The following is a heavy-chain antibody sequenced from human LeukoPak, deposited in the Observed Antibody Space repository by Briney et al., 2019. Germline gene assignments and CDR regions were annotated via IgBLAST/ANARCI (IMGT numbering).Heavy chain of an antibody. D-gene: IGHD2-15*01. CDR1: GYTFTGYY. J-gene: IGHJ4*02. V-gene: IGHV1-2*02. CDR2: INPNSGGT. Sequence: GASVKVSCKASGYTFTGYYMHWVRQAPGQGLEWMGWINPNSGGTNYAQKFQGRVTMTRDTSISTAYMELSRLRSDDTAVYYCAVACSGGSCLSGGDWGQGTLVTVSS. CDR3: AVACSGGSCLSGGD.